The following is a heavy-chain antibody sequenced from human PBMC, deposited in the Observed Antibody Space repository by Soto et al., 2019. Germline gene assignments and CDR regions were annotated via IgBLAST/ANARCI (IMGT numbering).Heavy chain of an antibody. CDR1: GFTFSSYA. CDR3: AKSDRRDFDWLPLANPFDY. J-gene: IGHJ4*02. Sequence: GSLRLSCAASGFTFSSYAMSWVRQAPGKGLEWVSAISGSGGSTYYADSVKGRFTISRDNSKNTLYLQMNSLRAEDTAVYYCAKSDRRDFDWLPLANPFDYWGQGTLVTVSS. D-gene: IGHD3-9*01. V-gene: IGHV3-23*01. CDR2: ISGSGGST.